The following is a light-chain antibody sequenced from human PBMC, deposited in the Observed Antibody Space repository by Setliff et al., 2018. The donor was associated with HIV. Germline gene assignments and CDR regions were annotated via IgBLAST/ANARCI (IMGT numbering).Light chain of an antibody. V-gene: IGLV2-23*02. J-gene: IGLJ1*01. CDR1: NSDIGSYNL. Sequence: QSALTQPASVSGSPGQSITISCTGTNSDIGSYNLVSWYQQHPGRAPKHIIYEVNKRPSGVSNRFSGSKSGNTASLAISGLQADDEADYYCCSYAGSDTFVVFGTGTKVTVL. CDR3: CSYAGSDTFVV. CDR2: EVN.